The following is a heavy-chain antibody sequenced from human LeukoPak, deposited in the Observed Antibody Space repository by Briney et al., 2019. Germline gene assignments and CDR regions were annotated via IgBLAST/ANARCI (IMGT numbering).Heavy chain of an antibody. CDR3: ASMMTNHGDPWSY. Sequence: GGSLRLSCAASGFTFSSYAMSWVRQAPGKGLEWVSAISGSGGSAYYADSVKGRFTISRDNSKNTLYLQMNSLRAEDTAVYYCASMMTNHGDPWSYWGQGNLVTVSS. V-gene: IGHV3-23*01. J-gene: IGHJ4*02. D-gene: IGHD4-17*01. CDR1: GFTFSSYA. CDR2: ISGSGGSA.